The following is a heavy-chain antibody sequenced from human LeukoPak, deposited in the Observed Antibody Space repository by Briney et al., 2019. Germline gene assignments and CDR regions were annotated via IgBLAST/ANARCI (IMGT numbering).Heavy chain of an antibody. CDR3: AGVRVVEGSWFDP. CDR1: GGSISSYY. CDR2: IYYSGST. V-gene: IGHV4-59*01. Sequence: PSETLSLTCTVSGGSISSYYWSWIRQPPGKGLEWIGYIYYSGSTNYNPSLKSRVTISVDTSKNQFSLKLSSVTAADTAVYYCAGVRVVEGSWFDPWGQGTLVTVSS. J-gene: IGHJ5*02. D-gene: IGHD2-15*01.